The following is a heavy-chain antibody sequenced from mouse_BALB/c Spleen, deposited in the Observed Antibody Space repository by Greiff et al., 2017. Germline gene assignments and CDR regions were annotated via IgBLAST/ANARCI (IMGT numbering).Heavy chain of an antibody. CDR1: GFNIKDTY. CDR2: IDPANGNT. Sequence: VQLKQSGAELVKPGASVKLSCTASGFNIKDTYMHWVKQRPEQGLEWIGRIDPANGNTKYDPKFQGKATITADTSSNTAYLQLSSLTSEDTAVYYCARANWDGDFDYWGQGTTLTVSS. J-gene: IGHJ2*01. D-gene: IGHD4-1*01. V-gene: IGHV14-3*02. CDR3: ARANWDGDFDY.